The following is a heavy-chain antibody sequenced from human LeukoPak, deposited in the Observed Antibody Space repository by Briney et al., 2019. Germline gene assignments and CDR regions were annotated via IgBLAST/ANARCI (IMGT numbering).Heavy chain of an antibody. D-gene: IGHD2-2*01. Sequence: GGSLRLSCAASGFTFSNYSMNWVRQAPGKGLEWVSSISSRSSYIYYADSVKGRFTISRDNAKNSLYLQMSSLRAEDTAVYYCASSSPLAGYGMDVWGQGTTVTVSS. J-gene: IGHJ6*02. CDR3: ASSSPLAGYGMDV. CDR1: GFTFSNYS. V-gene: IGHV3-21*01. CDR2: ISSRSSYI.